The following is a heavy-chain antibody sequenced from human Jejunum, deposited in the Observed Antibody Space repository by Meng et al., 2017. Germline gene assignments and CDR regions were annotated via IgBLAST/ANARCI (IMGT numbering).Heavy chain of an antibody. CDR1: GYSFTNYY. CDR2: IRPSGGRT. Sequence: ASVKVSCKASGYSFTNYYIHWVRQAPGQGLEYMGIIRPSGGRTSYAQRFQGRLTMTRDTSTSTVYMELSGLTSEDTAVYSCVRESPGTYYFDFWGQGTLVTVSS. D-gene: IGHD2-2*01. CDR3: VRESPGTYYFDF. J-gene: IGHJ4*02. V-gene: IGHV1-46*01.